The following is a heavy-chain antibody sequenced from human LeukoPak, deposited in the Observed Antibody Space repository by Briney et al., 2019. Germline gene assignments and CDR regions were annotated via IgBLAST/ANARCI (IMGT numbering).Heavy chain of an antibody. V-gene: IGHV1-58*02. CDR2: IVVGSGNT. CDR1: GFTFTSSA. Sequence: SVTVSFKASGFTFTSSAMQWVRQARGKSLEWIGWIVVGSGNTNYAQKFQERVTITRDMSTSTAYMELSSLRSEDTAVYYCAADPGGPRSDDDAFDIWGQGTMVTVSS. CDR3: AADPGGPRSDDDAFDI. D-gene: IGHD3-3*01. J-gene: IGHJ3*02.